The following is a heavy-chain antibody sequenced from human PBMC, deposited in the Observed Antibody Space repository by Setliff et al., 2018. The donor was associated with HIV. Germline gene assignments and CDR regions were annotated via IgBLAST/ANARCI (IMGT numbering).Heavy chain of an antibody. Sequence: SETLSLTCAVYGASISDSDSYWGWIRHPPGKRLEWLGSIYQSGSTSYNPSLSSRLTISVDTSKNQVSLRRSSVTAADTCVYYCARHRDPPGSRWIYYYYYMDLWGEGTTVTVSS. J-gene: IGHJ6*03. CDR1: GASISDSDSY. D-gene: IGHD6-13*01. CDR2: IYQSGST. CDR3: ARHRDPPGSRWIYYYYYMDL. V-gene: IGHV4-39*01.